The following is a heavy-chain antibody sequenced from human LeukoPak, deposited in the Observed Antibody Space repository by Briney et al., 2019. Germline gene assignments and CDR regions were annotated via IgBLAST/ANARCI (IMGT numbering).Heavy chain of an antibody. CDR2: IKQDGSEK. Sequence: GGSLRLSCAASGFTFSSYWMSWVRQAPGKGLEWVANIKQDGSEKYYVDSVKGRFTISRDNAKNSLYLQMNSLRAEDTAVYFCAKDKDTPATAQPQRGYFESWGRGTLVTVSS. J-gene: IGHJ4*02. V-gene: IGHV3-7*01. CDR3: AKDKDTPATAQPQRGYFES. CDR1: GFTFSSYW. D-gene: IGHD2-21*02.